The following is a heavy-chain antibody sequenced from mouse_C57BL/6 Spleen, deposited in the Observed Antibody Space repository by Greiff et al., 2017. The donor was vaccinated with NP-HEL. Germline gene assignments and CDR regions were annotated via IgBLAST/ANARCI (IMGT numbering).Heavy chain of an antibody. J-gene: IGHJ2*01. CDR3: ARWGWTGTLDY. D-gene: IGHD4-1*01. V-gene: IGHV1-82*01. Sequence: VQLQQSGPELVKPGASVKISCKASGYAFSSSWMNWVKQRPGKGLEWIGRIYPGDGDTNYNGKFKGKATLTADKSSSTAYMQLSSLTSEDSAVYFCARWGWTGTLDYWGQGTTLTVSS. CDR1: GYAFSSSW. CDR2: IYPGDGDT.